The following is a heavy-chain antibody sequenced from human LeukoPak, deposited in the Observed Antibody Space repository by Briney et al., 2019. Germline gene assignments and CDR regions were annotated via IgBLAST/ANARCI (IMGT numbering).Heavy chain of an antibody. D-gene: IGHD5-12*01. CDR3: AKAPPGYSAYALPAN. CDR2: ISGPGGGT. CDR1: GFTFSSHA. V-gene: IGHV3-23*01. J-gene: IGHJ4*02. Sequence: PGGSLRLSCAASGFTFSSHAMNWVRQAPGKGLEWVSAISGPGGGTYYADSVKGRFTISRDNSKNTLYLQMNSLRVEDTAVYYCAKAPPGYSAYALPANWGQGTLVTVSS.